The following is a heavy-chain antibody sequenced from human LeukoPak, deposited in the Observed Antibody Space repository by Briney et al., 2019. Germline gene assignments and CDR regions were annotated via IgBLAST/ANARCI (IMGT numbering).Heavy chain of an antibody. J-gene: IGHJ4*02. D-gene: IGHD2/OR15-2a*01. V-gene: IGHV3-13*01. CDR2: IGTAGDT. CDR3: VSFYETY. Sequence: GGSLRLSCAASGFTFSTYDMHWVRQATGKGLEWVSAIGTAGDTYYLDPVKGRFTISKDNAKNTVYLQMNSLRAEDTAVYYCVSFYETYWGRGTLVTASS. CDR1: GFTFSTYD.